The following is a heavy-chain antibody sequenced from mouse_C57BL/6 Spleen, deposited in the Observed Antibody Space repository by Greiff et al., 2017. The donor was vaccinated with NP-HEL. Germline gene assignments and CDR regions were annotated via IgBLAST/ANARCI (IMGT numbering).Heavy chain of an antibody. J-gene: IGHJ1*03. CDR3: ARSNYSLLYWYFDV. D-gene: IGHD2-5*01. CDR2: INPSTGGT. V-gene: IGHV1-42*01. CDR1: GYSFTGYY. Sequence: VQLPQSGPELVKPGASVKISCKASGYSFTGYYMNWVKQSPEKSLEWIGEINPSTGGTTYNQKFKAKATLTVDKSSSTAYMQLKSLTSEDSAVYYCARSNYSLLYWYFDVWGTGTTVTVSS.